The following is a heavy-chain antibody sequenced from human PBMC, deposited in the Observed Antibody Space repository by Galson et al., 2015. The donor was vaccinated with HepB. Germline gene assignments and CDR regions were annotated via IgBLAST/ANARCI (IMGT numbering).Heavy chain of an antibody. CDR1: GDSVSSNSAA. J-gene: IGHJ6*02. CDR2: TYYRSKWYN. CDR3: ARDLSNDFWSGYSYYYYYYGMDV. Sequence: CAISGDSVSSNSAAWNWIRQSPSRGLEWLGRTYYRSKWYNDYAVSVKSRITINPDTSKNQFSLQLNSVTPEDTAVYYCARDLSNDFWSGYSYYYYYYGMDVWGQGTTVTVSS. V-gene: IGHV6-1*01. D-gene: IGHD3-3*01.